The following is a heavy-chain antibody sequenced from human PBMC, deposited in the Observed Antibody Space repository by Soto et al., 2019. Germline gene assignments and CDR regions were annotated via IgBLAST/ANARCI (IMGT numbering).Heavy chain of an antibody. D-gene: IGHD3-16*01. V-gene: IGHV3-13*01. CDR2: IGTAGDT. CDR3: ARGMMVEDGMDV. J-gene: IGHJ6*02. CDR1: GFTFSSYD. Sequence: HPGGSLRLSCAASGFTFSSYDMHWVRQATGKGLEWVSAIGTAGDTYYPGSVKGRFTISRENAKNSLYLQMNSLRAGDTAVYYCARGMMVEDGMDVWGQGTTVTVYS.